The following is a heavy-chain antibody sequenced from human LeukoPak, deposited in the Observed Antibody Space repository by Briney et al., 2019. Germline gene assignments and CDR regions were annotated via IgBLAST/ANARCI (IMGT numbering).Heavy chain of an antibody. Sequence: SETLSLACTVSGGSISSYYWSWIRQPPGKGLEWIGYIYYSGSTNYNPSLKSRVTISVDMSKNQFSLKLNSVNAADTAVYYCARGSTTYDYWGQGTLVTVSS. CDR1: GGSISSYY. CDR3: ARGSTTYDY. V-gene: IGHV4-59*01. J-gene: IGHJ4*02. D-gene: IGHD1-1*01. CDR2: IYYSGST.